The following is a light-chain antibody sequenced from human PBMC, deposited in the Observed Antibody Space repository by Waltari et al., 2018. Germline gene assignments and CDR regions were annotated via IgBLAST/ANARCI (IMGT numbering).Light chain of an antibody. CDR3: MQGTHWPLT. CDR1: QSLVHRDGNTY. Sequence: DVVLTQSPLSLPVTLGQPASISCKSSQSLVHRDGNTYLAWFHQRPGQSPRRLIYKVSNRESGVPDRFSASGSGTDFTLKISRVEAEDVGVFYCMQGTHWPLTFGGGTTVEIK. J-gene: IGKJ4*01. CDR2: KVS. V-gene: IGKV2-30*02.